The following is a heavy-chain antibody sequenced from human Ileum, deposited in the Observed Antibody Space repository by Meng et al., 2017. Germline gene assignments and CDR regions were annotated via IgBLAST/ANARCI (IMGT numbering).Heavy chain of an antibody. CDR1: VGYIRRSNW. Sequence: VAGPLSPPGSCSSPSAVAVGYIRRSNWWSWVRQPPGKGLEWIGEIYHSGSTNYNPSLKSRVTISVDKSKNQFSLKLSSGTAADTAVYYCARESHYGGNFFTFDYWGQGTLVTVSS. CDR2: IYHSGST. CDR3: ARESHYGGNFFTFDY. J-gene: IGHJ4*02. V-gene: IGHV4-4*03. D-gene: IGHD4-23*01.